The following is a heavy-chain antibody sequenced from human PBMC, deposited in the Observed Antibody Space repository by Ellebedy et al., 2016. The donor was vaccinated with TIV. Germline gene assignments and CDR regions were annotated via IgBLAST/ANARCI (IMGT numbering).Heavy chain of an antibody. V-gene: IGHV3-30*03. D-gene: IGHD2-15*01. CDR2: ISYDANNK. CDR1: GFTFSSYD. CDR3: SSPKSSLNI. Sequence: GESLKISCAASGFTFSSYDMHWVRQAPGKGLGWVALISYDANNKYYADSVKGRFTISRDNSKNTLYLQMDSLRADDTAIYYCSSPKSSLNIWGHGTTVTVSS. J-gene: IGHJ6*02.